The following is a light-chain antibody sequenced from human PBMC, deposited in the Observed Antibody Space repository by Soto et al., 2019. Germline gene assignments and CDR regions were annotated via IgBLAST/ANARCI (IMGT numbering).Light chain of an antibody. Sequence: EIVLTQSPATLSLSPGERATLSCRASQSVSTFLAWYQQKPGQPPRLLIYDASNRAAGIPARCSGSASGTYFTLTISSLEPEGVAVYYCQQRSNWPLTFGGGTKVEIK. CDR3: QQRSNWPLT. V-gene: IGKV3-11*01. J-gene: IGKJ4*01. CDR2: DAS. CDR1: QSVSTF.